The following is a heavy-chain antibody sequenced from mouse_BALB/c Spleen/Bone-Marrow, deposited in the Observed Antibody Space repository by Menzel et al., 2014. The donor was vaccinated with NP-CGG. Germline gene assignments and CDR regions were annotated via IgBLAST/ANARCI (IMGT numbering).Heavy chain of an antibody. J-gene: IGHJ2*01. CDR3: ARGGANADN. CDR2: IDISDSYI. CDR1: GHTLTDHW. Sequence: QVQLQQSGAELVMPGASVKMSCKASGHTLTDHWMHWVKQRPGQGLEWIGAIDISDSYITYNQKFKGKATLTVDESSSTAYMQLSRLTSEDSAVYYCARGGANADNWGQGTTLTVSS. V-gene: IGHV1-69*01.